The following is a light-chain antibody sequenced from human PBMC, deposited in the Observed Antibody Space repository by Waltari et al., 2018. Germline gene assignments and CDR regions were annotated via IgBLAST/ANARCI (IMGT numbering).Light chain of an antibody. J-gene: IGKJ1*01. CDR1: QSVLYSSNNMNH. CDR3: QQYYSTPPA. CDR2: WAS. Sequence: DIVVTQSPDSVAVSLGERATINCKSSQSVLYSSNNMNHLAWYQQKPGQPPRLLIYWASTRESGVPDRFSGSGSGTDFTLTINTLQAEDMAVYYCQQYYSTPPAFGQGTRVEI. V-gene: IGKV4-1*01.